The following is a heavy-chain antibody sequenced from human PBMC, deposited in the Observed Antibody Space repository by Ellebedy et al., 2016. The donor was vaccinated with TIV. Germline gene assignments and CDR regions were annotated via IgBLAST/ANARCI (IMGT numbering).Heavy chain of an antibody. CDR1: GFTFSSYG. Sequence: GGSLRLXXAASGFTFSSYGMHWVRQAPGKGLEWVAVISYDGSNKYYADSVKGRFTISRHNSKNTLSLQMNSLRAEDTAVYYCAKDRYCSTINCARGFDYWGQGTLVTVSS. CDR2: ISYDGSNK. D-gene: IGHD2-2*01. J-gene: IGHJ4*02. V-gene: IGHV3-30*18. CDR3: AKDRYCSTINCARGFDY.